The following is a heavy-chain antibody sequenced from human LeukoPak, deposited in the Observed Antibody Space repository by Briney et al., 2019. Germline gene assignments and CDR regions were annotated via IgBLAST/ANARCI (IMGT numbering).Heavy chain of an antibody. V-gene: IGHV4-59*01. D-gene: IGHD6-19*01. Sequence: SETLSLTRTVPRGSISSNNWSWIRQPPRKRLEWIGHIYYSGSTNYNPSLKSRGTISVDTSKNQFSLKLSSVTAADTAVYYYARSRVRIAVAGPLFDYWGQGTLVTVSS. J-gene: IGHJ4*02. CDR2: IYYSGST. CDR3: ARSRVRIAVAGPLFDY. CDR1: RGSISSNN.